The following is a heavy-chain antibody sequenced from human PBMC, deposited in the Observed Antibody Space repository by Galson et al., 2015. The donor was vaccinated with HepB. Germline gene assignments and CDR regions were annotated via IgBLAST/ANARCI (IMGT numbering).Heavy chain of an antibody. Sequence: QVQLLEPGSRLVRPLQTLSLTCSVSGDSITTPGYSWGWIRQTPGRGLEWIGYILYSGGTHYNPSLERRLTISADTSNNRFFLRLTSVTAADTAVYFCARYYAGYFGPWGPGILVTVSS. CDR3: ARYYAGYFGP. J-gene: IGHJ5*02. D-gene: IGHD3-16*01. CDR1: GDSITTPGYS. CDR2: ILYSGGT. V-gene: IGHV4-30-2*01.